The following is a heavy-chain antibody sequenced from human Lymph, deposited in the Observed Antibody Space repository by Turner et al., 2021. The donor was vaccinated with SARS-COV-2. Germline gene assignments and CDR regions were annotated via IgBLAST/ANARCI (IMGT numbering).Heavy chain of an antibody. V-gene: IGHV1-2*02. CDR1: GYTFTGYN. J-gene: IGHJ4*02. D-gene: IGHD3-10*01. CDR2: INPNSGGT. Sequence: QVQLVQSGAEVKKPGASVKVSCKASGYTFTGYNIHWVRQATGQGLEWMGWINPNSGGTNYAQRFQGRVTMTRDTSLSTAYMQLSRLRSDDTAVYYCARSRDLQSMVRGVDPFDYWGQGTLVTVSS. CDR3: ARSRDLQSMVRGVDPFDY.